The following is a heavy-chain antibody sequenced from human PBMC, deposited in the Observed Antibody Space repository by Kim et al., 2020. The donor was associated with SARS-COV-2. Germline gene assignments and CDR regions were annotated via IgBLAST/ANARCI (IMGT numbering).Heavy chain of an antibody. V-gene: IGHV3-30*18. D-gene: IGHD6-13*01. CDR1: GFTFSSYG. J-gene: IGHJ4*02. CDR2: ISYDGSNK. CDR3: AKGYSSSWWFFDY. Sequence: GGSLRLSCAASGFTFSSYGMHWARQAPGKGLEWVAVISYDGSNKYYADSVKGRFTISRDNSKNTLYLQMNSLRAEDTAVYYCAKGYSSSWWFFDYWGQGTLVAVSS.